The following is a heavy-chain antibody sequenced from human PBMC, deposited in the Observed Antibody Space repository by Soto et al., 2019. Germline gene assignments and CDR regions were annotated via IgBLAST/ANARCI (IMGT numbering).Heavy chain of an antibody. V-gene: IGHV1-18*01. Sequence: QVQLVQSGAEVKKPGASVKVSCKASGYTFTSYGISWVRQAPGQGLEWMGWISAYNGNTNYPQKLQGRVTMTTDTSTSTAYMELRGLRSDDTAVYYCAREGGDYYDILTEYRDDAFDIWGQGTMVTVSS. J-gene: IGHJ3*02. CDR3: AREGGDYYDILTEYRDDAFDI. D-gene: IGHD3-9*01. CDR2: ISAYNGNT. CDR1: GYTFTSYG.